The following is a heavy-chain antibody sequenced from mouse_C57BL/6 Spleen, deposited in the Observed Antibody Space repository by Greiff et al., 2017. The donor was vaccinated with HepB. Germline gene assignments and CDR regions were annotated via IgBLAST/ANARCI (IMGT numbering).Heavy chain of an antibody. J-gene: IGHJ4*01. Sequence: VQRVESGAELARPGASVKMSCKASGYTFTSYTMHWVKQRPGQGLEWIGYINPSSGYTKYNQKFKEKATLTADKSSSTAYMQLSSLTSEDSAVYYCARSGWLLPYAMDYWGQGTSVTVSS. CDR1: GYTFTSYT. CDR3: ARSGWLLPYAMDY. D-gene: IGHD2-3*01. CDR2: INPSSGYT. V-gene: IGHV1-4*01.